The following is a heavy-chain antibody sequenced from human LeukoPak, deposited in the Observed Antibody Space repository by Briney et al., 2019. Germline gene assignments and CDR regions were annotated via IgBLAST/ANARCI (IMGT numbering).Heavy chain of an antibody. CDR1: GFTLSNYC. CDR2: INGDVRGR. D-gene: IGHD6-19*01. Sequence: PGGALRLSCAASGFTLSNYCMHSVRPAPGVGVVCVSRINGDVRGRNYADSVKGRFTISRDNAKNTQYLQMNSLRAEDTAVCYCVRRSVAGGFFDYWGQETRVSVSS. CDR3: VRRSVAGGFFDY. J-gene: IGHJ4*02. V-gene: IGHV3-74*01.